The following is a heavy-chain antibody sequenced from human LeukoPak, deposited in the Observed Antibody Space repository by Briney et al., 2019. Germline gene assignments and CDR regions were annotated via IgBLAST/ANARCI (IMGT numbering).Heavy chain of an antibody. J-gene: IGHJ6*03. CDR1: GYTFTSYY. CDR3: ASNTQIVPAAIPGGFDYYYYYMDV. CDR2: INPSGGST. V-gene: IGHV1-46*03. Sequence: ASVKVSCKASGYTFTSYYMHWVRQAPGQGLEWMGIINPSGGSTSYAQKFQGRVTMTRDTSTSTVYMELSSPRSEDTAVYYCASNTQIVPAAIPGGFDYYYYYMDVWGKGTTVTVSS. D-gene: IGHD2-2*02.